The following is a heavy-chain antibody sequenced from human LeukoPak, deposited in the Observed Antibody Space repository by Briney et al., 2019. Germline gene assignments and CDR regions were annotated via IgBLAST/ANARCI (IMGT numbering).Heavy chain of an antibody. J-gene: IGHJ3*02. CDR2: IYHSGST. D-gene: IGHD2-2*01. CDR3: ARGGCSSTSCYVPGDAFDI. V-gene: IGHV4-30-2*01. CDR1: GGSISSGGYS. Sequence: SETLSLTCAVSGGSISSGGYSWSWIRQPPGKGLEWIGYIYHSGSTYYNPSLKSRVTISVDRSKNQFSLKLSSVTAADTAVYYCARGGCSSTSCYVPGDAFDIWGQGAMVTVSS.